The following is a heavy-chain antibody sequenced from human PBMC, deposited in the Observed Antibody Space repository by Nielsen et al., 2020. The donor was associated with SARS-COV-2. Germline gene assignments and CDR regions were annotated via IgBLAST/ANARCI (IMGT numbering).Heavy chain of an antibody. CDR2: IKSKTDGGTR. CDR1: GFTFSNAW. D-gene: IGHD3-10*01. Sequence: GESPKISCAASGFTFSNAWMTWVRQAPGKGLEWVGHIKSKTDGGTRDYAAPVKGRITISRDDSKNTLYLQMKSLKAEDTAVYYCTTGRYAPGRTWGQGTLVTVSS. V-gene: IGHV3-15*01. CDR3: TTGRYAPGRT. J-gene: IGHJ5*02.